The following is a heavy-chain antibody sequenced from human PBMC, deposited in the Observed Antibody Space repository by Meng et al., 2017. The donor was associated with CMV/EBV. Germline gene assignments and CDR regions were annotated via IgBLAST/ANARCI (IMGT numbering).Heavy chain of an antibody. CDR3: AKDQDIVATGGAFDY. D-gene: IGHD5-12*01. J-gene: IGHJ4*02. CDR1: GFTFDDYT. V-gene: IGHV3-43*01. CDR2: ISWDGGST. Sequence: GGSLRLSCAGSGFTFDDYTMHWVRQAPGKGLEWVSLISWDGGSTYYADSVKGRFTISRDNSKNSLYLQMNSLRTEDTALYYCAKDQDIVATGGAFDYWGQGTLVTVSS.